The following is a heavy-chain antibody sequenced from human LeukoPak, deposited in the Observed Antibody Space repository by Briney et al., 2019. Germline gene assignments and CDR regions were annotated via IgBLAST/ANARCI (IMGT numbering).Heavy chain of an antibody. D-gene: IGHD4-17*01. CDR3: ARDGATVTTWGYYYYYMDV. Sequence: GSLRLSCAASGFTFSSYWMTWVRQAPGKGLEWVANIKQDGSEKYYVDSVKGRFTISRDNAKNSLYLQMNSLRAEDTAVYYCARDGATVTTWGYYYYYMDVWGKGTTVTVSS. V-gene: IGHV3-7*01. CDR1: GFTFSSYW. CDR2: IKQDGSEK. J-gene: IGHJ6*03.